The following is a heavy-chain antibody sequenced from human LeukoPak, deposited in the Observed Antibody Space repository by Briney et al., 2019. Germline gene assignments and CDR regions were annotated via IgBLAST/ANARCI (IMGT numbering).Heavy chain of an antibody. CDR2: IQYDGSGK. J-gene: IGHJ4*02. CDR3: VKGSSWHFDC. D-gene: IGHD6-13*01. Sequence: PGGSLRLSCGASGFTFSSYGMLWVRQAPGKGLEWVAFIQYDGSGKYYADSTKGRFTISRDNSKNTLFLQMNSLRGEDTAVYYCVKGSSWHFDCWGQGTLVTVSS. CDR1: GFTFSSYG. V-gene: IGHV3-30*02.